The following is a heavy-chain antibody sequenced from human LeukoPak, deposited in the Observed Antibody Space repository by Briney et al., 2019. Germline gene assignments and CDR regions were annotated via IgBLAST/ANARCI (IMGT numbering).Heavy chain of an antibody. D-gene: IGHD2-15*01. CDR1: GGSISSYY. CDR2: IYYSGST. Sequence: SETLSLTCTVSGGSISSYYWGWIRQPPGKGLEWIGYIYYSGSTNYNPSLKSRVTISVDTSKNQFSLKLSSVTAADTAVYYCARDLVAAAYFDYWGQGTLVTVSS. V-gene: IGHV4-59*01. J-gene: IGHJ4*02. CDR3: ARDLVAAAYFDY.